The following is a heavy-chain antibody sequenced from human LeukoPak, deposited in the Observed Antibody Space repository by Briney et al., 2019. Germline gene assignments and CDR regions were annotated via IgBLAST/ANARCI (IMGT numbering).Heavy chain of an antibody. D-gene: IGHD2-2*01. V-gene: IGHV1-69*05. J-gene: IGHJ4*02. CDR2: IIPIFGTA. Sequence: VASVKASCKASGGTFSSYAISWVRQAPGQGLEWMGGIIPIFGTANYAQKFQGRVTITTDESTSTAYMELSSLRSEDTAVYYCARPKYCSSTSCYRFDYWGQGTLVTVSS. CDR3: ARPKYCSSTSCYRFDY. CDR1: GGTFSSYA.